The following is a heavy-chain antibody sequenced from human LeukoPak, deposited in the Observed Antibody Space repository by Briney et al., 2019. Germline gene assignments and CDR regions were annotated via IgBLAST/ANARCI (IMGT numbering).Heavy chain of an antibody. D-gene: IGHD2-2*01. V-gene: IGHV4-59*08. CDR1: GGSVNSYY. J-gene: IGHJ4*02. CDR3: ARHGNGEYCSSTSCPIDY. Sequence: PSETLSLTCTVSGGSVNSYYWSWIRQPPGKGLEWLGYIDYSGNTNYSPSLQSRLTISVDTSKNQFSLKLSSVTAADTAVYYCARHGNGEYCSSTSCPIDYWGQGTLVTVSS. CDR2: IDYSGNT.